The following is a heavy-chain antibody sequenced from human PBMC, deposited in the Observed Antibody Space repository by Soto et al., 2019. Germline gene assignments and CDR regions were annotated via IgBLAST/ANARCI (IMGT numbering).Heavy chain of an antibody. CDR1: GYTFTSYD. V-gene: IGHV1-8*01. Sequence: GASVKVSCKASGYTFTSYDINWVRQATGQGLEWMGWMNPNSGNTGYAQKFQGRVTMTRNTSISTAYMELSSLRSEDTAVYYCARAQSLGSYLDDAFDIWGQGTMVTVSS. D-gene: IGHD1-26*01. CDR2: MNPNSGNT. CDR3: ARAQSLGSYLDDAFDI. J-gene: IGHJ3*02.